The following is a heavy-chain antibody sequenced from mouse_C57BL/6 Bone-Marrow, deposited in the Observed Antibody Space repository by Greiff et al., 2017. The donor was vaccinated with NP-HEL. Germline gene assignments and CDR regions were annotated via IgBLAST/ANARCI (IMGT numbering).Heavy chain of an antibody. CDR3: ARLFYDGYYGGAMDY. Sequence: QVQLKQSGPELVKPGASVKISCKASGYAFSSSWMNWVKQRPGTGLEWIGRIYPGDGDTNYNGKFKGKATLTADKSSSTAYMQLSSLTSEDSAVYFCARLFYDGYYGGAMDYWGQGTSVTVSS. J-gene: IGHJ4*01. CDR2: IYPGDGDT. V-gene: IGHV1-82*01. D-gene: IGHD2-3*01. CDR1: GYAFSSSW.